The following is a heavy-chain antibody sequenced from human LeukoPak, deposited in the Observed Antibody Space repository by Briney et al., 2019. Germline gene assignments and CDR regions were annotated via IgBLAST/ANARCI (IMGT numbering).Heavy chain of an antibody. J-gene: IGHJ6*02. D-gene: IGHD6-19*01. CDR3: AREYSSGWIYGMDV. Sequence: SETLSLTCTVSGGSISSYYWSWLRQPPGKGLEWIGYIYYSGSTNYNPSLKSRVTISVDTSKNQLSLKLSSVTAADTAVYYCAREYSSGWIYGMDVWGQGTTVTVSS. CDR2: IYYSGST. CDR1: GGSISSYY. V-gene: IGHV4-59*01.